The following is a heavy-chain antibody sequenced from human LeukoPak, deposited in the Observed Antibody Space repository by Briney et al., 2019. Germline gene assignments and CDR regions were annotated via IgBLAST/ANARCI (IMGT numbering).Heavy chain of an antibody. Sequence: PGGSLRLSCSASGFTVSSYGMHWVRQAPGKGLEWVAVISFDGTKKNYADAVMGRFTISRDNYENTLDLQMNSLRRADTAVYFCARDHVDSSSWSQYFDLWGRGTLVTVSS. CDR1: GFTVSSYG. CDR3: ARDHVDSSSWSQYFDL. CDR2: ISFDGTKK. D-gene: IGHD6-13*01. J-gene: IGHJ2*01. V-gene: IGHV3-30*03.